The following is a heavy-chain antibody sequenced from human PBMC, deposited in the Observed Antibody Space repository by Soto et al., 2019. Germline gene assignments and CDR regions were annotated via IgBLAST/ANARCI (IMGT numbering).Heavy chain of an antibody. J-gene: IGHJ6*02. CDR2: ISGSGGIT. Sequence: EVQLLESGGGLVQPGGSLRLSCAVSGITFSYFAMSWVRQAPGKGLEWVSAISGSGGITYYADSVKGRFTISRDNSKNTLFLQMNSLRAEDTAVYYCALLGRSGSGRPYYYGMDVWGQGTTVTVSS. CDR3: ALLGRSGSGRPYYYGMDV. D-gene: IGHD3-10*01. V-gene: IGHV3-23*01. CDR1: GITFSYFA.